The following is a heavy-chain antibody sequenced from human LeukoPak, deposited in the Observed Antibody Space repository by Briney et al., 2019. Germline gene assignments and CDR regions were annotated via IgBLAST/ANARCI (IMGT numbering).Heavy chain of an antibody. D-gene: IGHD3-3*01. CDR1: GYTFTNYD. V-gene: IGHV1-8*03. CDR3: ARAVYDFWSGYYNWFDP. Sequence: ASVKVSCKASGYTFTNYDINWVRQATGQGLEWMGWMNPNSGNTGYAQKFQGRVTITRNTSISTAYMELSSLRSEDTAVYYCARAVYDFWSGYYNWFDPWGQGTLVTVSS. J-gene: IGHJ5*02. CDR2: MNPNSGNT.